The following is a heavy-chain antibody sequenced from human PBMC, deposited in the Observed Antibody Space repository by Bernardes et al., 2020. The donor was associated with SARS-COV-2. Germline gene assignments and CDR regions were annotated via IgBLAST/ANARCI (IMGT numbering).Heavy chain of an antibody. CDR1: GGSISSYY. V-gene: IGHV4-59*01. CDR3: ARLIRGWYNWFDP. CDR2: IYYSGST. Sequence: SETLSLTCTVSGGSISSYYWSWIRQPPGKGLEWIGYIYYSGSTNYNPSLKSRVTISVDTSKNQFSLKLSSVTAADTAVYYCARLIRGWYNWFDPWGQGTLVTVSS. J-gene: IGHJ5*02. D-gene: IGHD6-19*01.